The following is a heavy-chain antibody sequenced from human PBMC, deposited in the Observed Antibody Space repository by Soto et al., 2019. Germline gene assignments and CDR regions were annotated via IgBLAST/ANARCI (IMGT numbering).Heavy chain of an antibody. CDR3: ASYASGWDANYYYGMDV. D-gene: IGHD6-19*01. J-gene: IGHJ6*02. Sequence: GESLKISCKGSAYSFTLYWIAWVRQMPGKGLEWMGIIYPGDSDTRYSPSFQGQVTLSADKSISTAYLQWSSLKASDTAMYYCASYASGWDANYYYGMDVWGQGTTVTVSS. V-gene: IGHV5-51*01. CDR2: IYPGDSDT. CDR1: AYSFTLYW.